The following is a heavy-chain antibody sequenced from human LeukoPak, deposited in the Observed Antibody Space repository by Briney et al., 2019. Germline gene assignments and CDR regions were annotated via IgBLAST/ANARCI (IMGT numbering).Heavy chain of an antibody. CDR1: GGTFSSYA. CDR2: IIPIFGTA. J-gene: IGHJ4*02. D-gene: IGHD2-15*01. CDR3: ARAATVAATPFDY. Sequence: ASVTVSCKASGGTFSSYAISWVRQAPGQGLEWMGGIIPIFGTANYAQKFQGRVTITADESTSTAYMELSSLRSEDTAVYYCARAATVAATPFDYWGQGTLVTVSS. V-gene: IGHV1-69*13.